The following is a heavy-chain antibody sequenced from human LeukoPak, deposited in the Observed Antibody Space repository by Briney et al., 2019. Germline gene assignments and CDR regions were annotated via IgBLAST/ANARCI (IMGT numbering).Heavy chain of an antibody. J-gene: IGHJ4*02. CDR2: IYSGGST. CDR3: ARSLRSYYYDSSAYGSGPFDY. D-gene: IGHD3-22*01. Sequence: GGSLRLSCAASGFTVSSNYMSWVRQAPGKGLEWVSVIYSGGSTYYADSVKGRFTISRDNSKNTLYLQMNSLRAEDTAVYYCARSLRSYYYDSSAYGSGPFDYWGQGTLVTVSS. CDR1: GFTVSSNY. V-gene: IGHV3-53*01.